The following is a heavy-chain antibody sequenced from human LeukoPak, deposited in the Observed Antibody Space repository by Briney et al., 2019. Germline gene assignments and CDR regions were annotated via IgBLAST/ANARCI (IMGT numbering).Heavy chain of an antibody. J-gene: IGHJ6*02. V-gene: IGHV3-23*01. CDR1: GFTLSNYG. D-gene: IGHD3-9*01. CDR3: ARYGDLVMGRRAGSGGMDV. CDR2: TSGDGGTT. Sequence: GGSLRLSCAASGFTLSNYGVSWVRQAPGKGLEWVSGTSGDGGTTSYTDPVKGRFTISRDNAKNSLYLQMNRLGAEDTAVYYCARYGDLVMGRRAGSGGMDVWGQGTTVTVSS.